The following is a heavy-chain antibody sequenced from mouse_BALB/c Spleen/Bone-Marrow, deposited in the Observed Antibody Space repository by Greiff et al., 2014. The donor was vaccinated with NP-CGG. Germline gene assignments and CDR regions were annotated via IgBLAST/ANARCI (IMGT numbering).Heavy chain of an antibody. Sequence: EVNLVESGGGLVQPGGSRKLSCAASGFTFSSFGMHWVRQAPEKGLEWVAYISSSSSSIYYTDTVKGRFTISRDNPKSTLFLQMTSLRSEDTAIYYCTRWGYAGDYYAMDYWGQGTSVTVSS. CDR3: TRWGYAGDYYAMDY. CDR1: GFTFSSFG. D-gene: IGHD2-14*01. J-gene: IGHJ4*01. CDR2: ISSSSSSI. V-gene: IGHV5-17*02.